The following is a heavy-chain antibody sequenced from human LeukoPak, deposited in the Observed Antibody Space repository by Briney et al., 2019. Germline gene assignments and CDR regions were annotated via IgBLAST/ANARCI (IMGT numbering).Heavy chain of an antibody. V-gene: IGHV1-2*02. CDR2: INPNSGGT. Sequence: GASVKVSCKASGYTFTGYYMHWVRQAPGQGLEWMGWINPNSGGTNYAQKFQGRVTMTRDTSISTAYMELSRLRSDDTAVYYCARRMVRGARLVWFDPWGQGTLVTVSS. J-gene: IGHJ5*02. D-gene: IGHD3-10*01. CDR3: ARRMVRGARLVWFDP. CDR1: GYTFTGYY.